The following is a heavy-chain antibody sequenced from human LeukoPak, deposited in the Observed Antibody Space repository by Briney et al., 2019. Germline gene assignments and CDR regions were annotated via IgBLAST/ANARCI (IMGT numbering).Heavy chain of an antibody. CDR2: IYHSGST. D-gene: IGHD2-2*01. CDR3: ARVQLGDAFDI. V-gene: IGHV4-4*02. J-gene: IGHJ3*02. CDR1: GGSISSSNW. Sequence: WETLSLTCAVSGGSISSSNWWSWVHQPPGKGLEWIGEIYHSGSTNYNPSLKSRVTISVDKSKNQFSLKLSSVTAADTAVYYCARVQLGDAFDIWGQGTMVTVSS.